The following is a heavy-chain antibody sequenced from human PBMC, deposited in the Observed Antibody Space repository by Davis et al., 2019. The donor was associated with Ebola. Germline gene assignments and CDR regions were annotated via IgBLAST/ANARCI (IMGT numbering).Heavy chain of an antibody. CDR2: ISGSGGST. D-gene: IGHD4-23*01. CDR3: ARDSTTVVSQKQFDY. J-gene: IGHJ4*02. CDR1: GFTFSSYA. V-gene: IGHV3-23*01. Sequence: PGGSLRLSCAASGFTFSSYAMNWVRQAPGKGLEWVSAISGSGGSTYYADSVKGRFTISRDNSKNTLYLQMNSLRDEDTAVYYCARDSTTVVSQKQFDYWGQGTLVTVSS.